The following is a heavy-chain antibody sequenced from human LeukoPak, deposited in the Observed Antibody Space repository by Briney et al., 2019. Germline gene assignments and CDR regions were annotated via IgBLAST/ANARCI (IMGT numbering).Heavy chain of an antibody. CDR2: IYHSGST. CDR1: GGSISSSNW. V-gene: IGHV4-4*02. CDR3: ARDGVVPPRSTNGAHGSHAFDI. J-gene: IGHJ3*02. D-gene: IGHD2-8*01. Sequence: PSETLSLTCAVSGGSISSSNWWSWVRQPPGKGLEWIGEIYHSGSTNYNPSLKSRVTISVDKSKNQFSLKLSSVTAADTAVYYCARDGVVPPRSTNGAHGSHAFDIWGQGTMVTVSS.